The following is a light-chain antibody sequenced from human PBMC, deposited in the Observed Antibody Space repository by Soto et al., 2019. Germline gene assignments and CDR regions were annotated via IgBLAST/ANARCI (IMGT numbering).Light chain of an antibody. Sequence: DIVMTQSPDSLAVSLGERATINCRSSQSLLFSSNNKNYLAWYQQKPGQPPKLLIYWASTRESGVPDRFSGSGSGTDSTLTISSLQAEDVAFYYCQQYYITPFTFGPGTKVDIK. CDR2: WAS. V-gene: IGKV4-1*01. CDR3: QQYYITPFT. J-gene: IGKJ3*01. CDR1: QSLLFSSNNKNY.